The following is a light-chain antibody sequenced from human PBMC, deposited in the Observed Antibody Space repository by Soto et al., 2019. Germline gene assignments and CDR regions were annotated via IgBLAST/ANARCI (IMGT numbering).Light chain of an antibody. CDR3: MQALQAPPT. J-gene: IGKJ1*01. Sequence: EIVMTQSPLSLPVTPGEPASISCRSSQGLLHTNGFMYLDWYLQKPGQPPQLLIYLGSIRASGVSDRFSGSGSGTDFTLQISTVEAEDVGIYYCMQALQAPPTFGQGTKVDIK. CDR1: QGLLHTNGFMY. V-gene: IGKV2-28*01. CDR2: LGS.